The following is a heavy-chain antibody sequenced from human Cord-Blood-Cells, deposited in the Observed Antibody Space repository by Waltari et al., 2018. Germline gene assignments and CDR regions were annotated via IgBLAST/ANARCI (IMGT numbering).Heavy chain of an antibody. CDR2: INHSGST. CDR3: ASGPAAMASGYYYYGMDV. D-gene: IGHD5-18*01. Sequence: QVQLQQWGAGLLKPSEILSLTCAVYGGSFGGYSRSWIRHPPGQGLEWIGEINHSGSTNYNPSLKSRVTISVDTSKNQFSLKLSSVTAADTAVYYCASGPAAMASGYYYYGMDVWGQGTTVTVSS. CDR1: GGSFGGYS. V-gene: IGHV4-34*01. J-gene: IGHJ6*02.